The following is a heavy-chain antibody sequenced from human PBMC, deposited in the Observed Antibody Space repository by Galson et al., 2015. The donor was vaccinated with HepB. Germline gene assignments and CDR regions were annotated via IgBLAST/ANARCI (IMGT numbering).Heavy chain of an antibody. CDR3: ARADYDILTGYWGSYYYYGMDV. CDR1: GFTFSSYW. J-gene: IGHJ6*02. V-gene: IGHV3-74*01. CDR2: INSDGSST. Sequence: SLRLSCAASGFTFSSYWMHWVRQAPGKGLVWVSRINSDGSSTSYADSVKGRFTISRDNAKNTLYLQMNSLRAEDTAVYYCARADYDILTGYWGSYYYYGMDVWGQGTTVTVSS. D-gene: IGHD3-9*01.